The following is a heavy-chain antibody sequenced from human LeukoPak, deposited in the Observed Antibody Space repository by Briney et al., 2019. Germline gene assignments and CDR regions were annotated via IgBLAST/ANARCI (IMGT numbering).Heavy chain of an antibody. CDR2: ISFDGSNK. Sequence: GGSLRLSCVASGFTFTTYSMNWVRQAPGKGLEWVTIISFDGSNKYYADSVKGRFTISRDNSKNALYLQMNSLRAEDTAVYYCARDRGRGIWSLLGPDYWGQGTLVTVSS. D-gene: IGHD3-16*01. V-gene: IGHV3-30*03. CDR3: ARDRGRGIWSLLGPDY. CDR1: GFTFTTYS. J-gene: IGHJ4*02.